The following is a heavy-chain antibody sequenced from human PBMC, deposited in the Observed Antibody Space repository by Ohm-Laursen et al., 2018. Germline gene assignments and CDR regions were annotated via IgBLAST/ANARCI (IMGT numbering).Heavy chain of an antibody. J-gene: IGHJ6*02. CDR2: ISGSGGST. V-gene: IGHV3-23*01. CDR1: GFTFSSYA. Sequence: GSLRLSCAASGFTFSSYAMSWVRQAPGKGLEWVSAISGSGGSTYYADSVKGRFTISRDNSKNTLYLQMNSLRAEDTAVYYCANPSFSGWVAGSYYNLGYYYGMDVWGQGTTVTVSS. D-gene: IGHD3-10*01. CDR3: ANPSFSGWVAGSYYNLGYYYGMDV.